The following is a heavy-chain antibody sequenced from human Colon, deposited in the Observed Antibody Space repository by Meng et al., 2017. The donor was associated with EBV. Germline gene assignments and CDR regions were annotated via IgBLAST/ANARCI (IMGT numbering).Heavy chain of an antibody. J-gene: IGHJ4*02. CDR1: GGSISSVYW. CDR2: IYHSGST. V-gene: IGHV4-4*02. D-gene: IGHD5-18*01. CDR3: ARGGYYSFDY. Sequence: QVQLKESGPGLVKPSATLALTCASSGGSISSVYWWTWVRQSPGKGLEWIGEIYHSGSTNYNPSLKSRVTISVDKSKNQFSLKLTSVTAADTAVYYCARGGYYSFDYWGQRTLVTVSS.